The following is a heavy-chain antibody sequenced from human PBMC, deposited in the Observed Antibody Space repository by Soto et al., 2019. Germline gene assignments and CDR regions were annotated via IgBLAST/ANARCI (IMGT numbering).Heavy chain of an antibody. CDR3: ARLPLITMVRGVIKYVDY. CDR1: GGSFSGYY. V-gene: IGHV4-34*01. D-gene: IGHD3-10*01. J-gene: IGHJ4*02. Sequence: PSETLSLTCAVYGGSFSGYYWSWIRQPPGKXLEWIGEINHSGSTNYNPSLKSRVTISVDTSKNQFSLKLSSVTAADTAVYYCARLPLITMVRGVIKYVDYWGQGTLVTVSS. CDR2: INHSGST.